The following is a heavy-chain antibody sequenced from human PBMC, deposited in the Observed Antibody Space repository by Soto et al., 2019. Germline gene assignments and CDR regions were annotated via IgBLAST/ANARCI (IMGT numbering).Heavy chain of an antibody. CDR1: GFTFDDYG. Sequence: EVQLVESGGGVVRPGGSLRLSCAASGFTFDDYGMSWVRQAPGKGLEWVSGINWNGGSTGYADSVKGRFTISRDNAKTSRYLHMNSLRAEDTALYHCARDLNGKNWFDPWGQGTLVTVSS. V-gene: IGHV3-20*01. J-gene: IGHJ5*02. CDR2: INWNGGST. CDR3: ARDLNGKNWFDP.